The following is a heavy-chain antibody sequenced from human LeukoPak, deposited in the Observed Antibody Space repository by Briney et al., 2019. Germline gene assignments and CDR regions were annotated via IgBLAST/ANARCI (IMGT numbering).Heavy chain of an antibody. CDR2: ITSNSGAT. J-gene: IGHJ3*01. Sequence: GASVKVSCKASGYTFTGYYMHWVRQAPGQGLEWMGWITSNSGATKYAQKFQGRVTMTRDTSISTTYMELSRLRSDDTAVYYCASLSGSYYSDALDVWGQGTMVTVSS. CDR1: GYTFTGYY. CDR3: ASLSGSYYSDALDV. D-gene: IGHD1-26*01. V-gene: IGHV1-2*02.